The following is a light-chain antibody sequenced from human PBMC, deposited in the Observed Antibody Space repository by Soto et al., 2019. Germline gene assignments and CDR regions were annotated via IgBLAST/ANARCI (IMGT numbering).Light chain of an antibody. Sequence: QSALTQPRSVSGSPGQSGTISCTGTSSDVGGYNYVSWYQQHPGKAPKLMIYDVNKRPSGVPDRFSGSKSGNTASLTISGLQAEDEADYYCCSYAGSYTVVFGGGTKLTVL. CDR2: DVN. V-gene: IGLV2-11*01. CDR3: CSYAGSYTVV. J-gene: IGLJ2*01. CDR1: SSDVGGYNY.